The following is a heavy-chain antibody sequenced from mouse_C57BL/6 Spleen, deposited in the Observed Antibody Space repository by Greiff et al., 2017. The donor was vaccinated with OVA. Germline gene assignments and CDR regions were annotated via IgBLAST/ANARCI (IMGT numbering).Heavy chain of an antibody. CDR2: INPNNGGT. CDR3: ALQYYYAMDY. V-gene: IGHV1-26*01. CDR1: GYTFTDYY. Sequence: VQLQQSGPELVKPGASVKISCKASGYTFTDYYMNWVKQSHGKSLEWIGDINPNNGGTSYNQKFKGKATLTVDKSSSTAYMELRSLTSEDSAVYYCALQYYYAMDYWGQGTSVTVSS. D-gene: IGHD2-10*01. J-gene: IGHJ4*01.